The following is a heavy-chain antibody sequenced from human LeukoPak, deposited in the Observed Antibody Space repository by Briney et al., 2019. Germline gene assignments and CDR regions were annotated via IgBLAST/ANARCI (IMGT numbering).Heavy chain of an antibody. Sequence: SETLSLTCAVSGYSISSGYYWGWIRQPPGKGLEWIGSIYHSGSTYYNPSLKSRVTISVDTSKNQFSLKLSAVTAADTAVYYCARQVIAAPHNWFDSWGQGTLVTVSS. J-gene: IGHJ5*01. CDR2: IYHSGST. CDR3: ARQVIAAPHNWFDS. CDR1: GYSISSGYY. V-gene: IGHV4-38-2*01. D-gene: IGHD6-13*01.